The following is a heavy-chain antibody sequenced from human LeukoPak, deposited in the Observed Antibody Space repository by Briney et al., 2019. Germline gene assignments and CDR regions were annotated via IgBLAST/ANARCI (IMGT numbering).Heavy chain of an antibody. CDR3: ARDHASSYSSSWYLAGWFDP. D-gene: IGHD6-13*01. CDR1: GGSFSFYY. J-gene: IGHJ5*02. Sequence: SETLSLTCGVSGGSFSFYYWSWIRQPPGKGLEWIGEISQSGSTNYNPSLKSRVTISVDTSKNQFSLKLSSVTAADTAVYYCARDHASSYSSSWYLAGWFDPWGQGTLVTVSS. V-gene: IGHV4-34*01. CDR2: ISQSGST.